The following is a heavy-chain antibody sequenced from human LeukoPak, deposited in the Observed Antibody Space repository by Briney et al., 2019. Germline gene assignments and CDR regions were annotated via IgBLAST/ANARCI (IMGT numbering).Heavy chain of an antibody. D-gene: IGHD6-19*01. J-gene: IGHJ4*02. CDR2: ISYDGSNK. Sequence: GGSLRLPCAASGFTFSSYAMHWVRQAPGKGLEWVAVISYDGSNKYYADSVKGRFTISRDNSKNTLYLQMNSLRAEDTAVYYCARAGVSSGWYLYYWGQGTLVTVSS. V-gene: IGHV3-30-3*01. CDR3: ARAGVSSGWYLYY. CDR1: GFTFSSYA.